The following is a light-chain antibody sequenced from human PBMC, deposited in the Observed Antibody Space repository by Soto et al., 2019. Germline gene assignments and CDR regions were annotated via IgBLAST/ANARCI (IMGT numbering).Light chain of an antibody. Sequence: ESVLTQSPSSLSLSPGESATLSCRASQSLSSSYLAWYQQKAGQPPRLLMFRSSDRAAGVPDRFSGSASGTEFTLTISSLESEDSAVYYCQQYSSWPPWTFGQGTKVDIK. J-gene: IGKJ1*01. CDR1: QSLSSSY. CDR2: RSS. CDR3: QQYSSWPPWT. V-gene: IGKV3-20*01.